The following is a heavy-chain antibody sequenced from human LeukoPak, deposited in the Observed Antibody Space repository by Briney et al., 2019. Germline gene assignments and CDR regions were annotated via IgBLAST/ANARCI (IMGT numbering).Heavy chain of an antibody. J-gene: IGHJ4*02. CDR1: GFTLSNYY. V-gene: IGHV3-11*01. CDR3: ARRRDFIEY. CDR2: SRSSGSNI. D-gene: IGHD3/OR15-3a*01. Sequence: GGSLRLSCAASGFTLSNYYMSWFRQPSAKGLEEVSYSRSSGSNIYYADSVKGRFAISRDNAKNSLYLQMNSLRAEDTAVYYCARRRDFIEYWGQGTLVTVSS.